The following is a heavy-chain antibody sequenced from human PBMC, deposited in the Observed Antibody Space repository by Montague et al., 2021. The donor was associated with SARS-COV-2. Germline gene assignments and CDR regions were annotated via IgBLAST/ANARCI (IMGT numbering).Heavy chain of an antibody. V-gene: IGHV6-1*01. Sequence: CAISGDSVSTHSGTWNWVRLSPSRGLEWLGRTYYRSEWYSDYSVSAKSRISINPDTSKNQFSLQLNSVTPEDTAVYYCAGAERGSCGDGNCYQYFFNYWGQGTLVAVSS. CDR3: AGAERGSCGDGNCYQYFFNY. CDR2: TYYRSEWYS. D-gene: IGHD2-15*01. CDR1: GDSVSTHSGT. J-gene: IGHJ4*02.